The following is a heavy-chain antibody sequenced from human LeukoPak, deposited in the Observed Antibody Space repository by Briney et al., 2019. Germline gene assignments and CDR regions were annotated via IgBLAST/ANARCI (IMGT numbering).Heavy chain of an antibody. CDR1: GFTFSSYW. CDR2: IKQDGSEK. D-gene: IGHD4-23*01. CDR3: AKVPTTVVTPRSHAFDI. Sequence: GGSLRLSCAASGFTFSSYWMSWVRQAPGKGLEWVANIKQDGSEKYYVDSVKGRFTISRDNAKNSLYLQMNSLRAEDTAVYYCAKVPTTVVTPRSHAFDIWGQGTMVTVSS. J-gene: IGHJ3*02. V-gene: IGHV3-7*01.